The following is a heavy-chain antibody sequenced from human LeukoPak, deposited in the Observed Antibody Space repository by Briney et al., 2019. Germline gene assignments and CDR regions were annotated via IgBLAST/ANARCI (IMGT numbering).Heavy chain of an antibody. V-gene: IGHV3-48*04. CDR1: GFTFSSYS. CDR3: ARVGPSSGSYYFDY. J-gene: IGHJ4*02. CDR2: ISSSSSTI. Sequence: GGSLRLSCAASGFTFSSYSMNWVRQAPGKGLEWVSYISSSSSTIYYADSVKGRFTISRDNAKNSLYLQMNSLRPEDTAVYYCARVGPSSGSYYFDYWGQGTLVTVSS. D-gene: IGHD3/OR15-3a*01.